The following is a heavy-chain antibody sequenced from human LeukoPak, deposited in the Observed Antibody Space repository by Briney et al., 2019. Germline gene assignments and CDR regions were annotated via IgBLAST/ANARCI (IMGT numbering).Heavy chain of an antibody. CDR3: ARDYDVLTAYPPTQLFDP. Sequence: SETLSLTCTVSGGFISSYYWSWIRQPAGKGLEWIGRIYTSGSTNYNPPLKSRVTISVDTSKNQFSLKLNSVTAADTALYYCARDYDVLTAYPPTQLFDPWGQGTLVTVSS. CDR1: GGFISSYY. D-gene: IGHD3-9*01. V-gene: IGHV4-4*07. J-gene: IGHJ5*02. CDR2: IYTSGST.